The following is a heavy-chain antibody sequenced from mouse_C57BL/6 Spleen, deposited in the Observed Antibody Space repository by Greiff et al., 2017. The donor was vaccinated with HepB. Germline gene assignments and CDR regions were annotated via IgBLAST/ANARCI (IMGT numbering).Heavy chain of an antibody. CDR2: INPSSGYT. Sequence: QVQLKESGAELARPGASVKMSCKASGYTFTSYTMHWVKQRPGQGLEWIGYINPSSGYTKYNQKFKDKATLTADKSSSTAYMQLSSLTSEDSAVYYCAPHPAWFAYWGQGTLVTVSA. CDR1: GYTFTSYT. V-gene: IGHV1-4*01. CDR3: APHPAWFAY. J-gene: IGHJ3*01.